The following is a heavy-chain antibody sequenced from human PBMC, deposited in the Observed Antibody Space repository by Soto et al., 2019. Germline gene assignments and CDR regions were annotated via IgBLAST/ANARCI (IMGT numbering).Heavy chain of an antibody. V-gene: IGHV3-30-3*01. CDR1: GFTFSSYA. J-gene: IGHJ6*02. CDR2: ISYDGSNK. CDR3: ARAAVAGTGWYGYYYYGMDV. D-gene: IGHD6-19*01. Sequence: QVQLVESGGGVVQPGRSLRLSCAASGFTFSSYAMHRVRQAPGKGLEWVAVISYDGSNKYYADSVKGRFTISRDNSKNTLYLQMNSLRAEDTAVYYCARAAVAGTGWYGYYYYGMDVWGQGTTVTVSS.